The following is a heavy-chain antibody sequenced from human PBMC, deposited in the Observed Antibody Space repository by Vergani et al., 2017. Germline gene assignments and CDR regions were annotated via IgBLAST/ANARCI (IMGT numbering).Heavy chain of an antibody. J-gene: IGHJ4*02. Sequence: EVQLVQSGAEVKKPGESLKISCKGSGYSFTSYWIGWVRQMPGKGLEWMGIIYPGDSDTRYSPSFQGQVTISADKSISTAYLQWSSLKASDTAMYYCARLIDSSGYHVPFDYWGQGTLVTVSS. V-gene: IGHV5-51*01. CDR2: IYPGDSDT. CDR1: GYSFTSYW. D-gene: IGHD3-22*01. CDR3: ARLIDSSGYHVPFDY.